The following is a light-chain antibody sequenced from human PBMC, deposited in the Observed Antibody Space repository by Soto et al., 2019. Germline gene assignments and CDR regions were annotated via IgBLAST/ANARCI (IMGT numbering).Light chain of an antibody. CDR3: QQYNDNWT. Sequence: DSQMTQSPSTLSASVGDRVTITCRASQSISSWLAWYQQKPGKAPKLLIYKASTLQSGVPSRLSCSGSGTEFTLAISSLQPDDSATYYCQQYNDNWTFGQGTKVDIK. V-gene: IGKV1-5*03. CDR2: KAS. CDR1: QSISSW. J-gene: IGKJ1*01.